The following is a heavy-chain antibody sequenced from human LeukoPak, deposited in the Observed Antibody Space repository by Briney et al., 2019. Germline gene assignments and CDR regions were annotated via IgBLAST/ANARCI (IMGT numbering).Heavy chain of an antibody. CDR3: ARDLGGTHDY. CDR2: IIPIFGTA. V-gene: IGHV1-69*05. CDR1: GGTFSSYA. D-gene: IGHD1-26*01. Sequence: ASVKVSCKASGGTFSSYAISWVRQAPGQGLEWMGGIIPIFGTANYAQKFQGRVTMTRDTSISTAYMELSRLRSDDTAVYYCARDLGGTHDYWGQGTLVTVSS. J-gene: IGHJ4*02.